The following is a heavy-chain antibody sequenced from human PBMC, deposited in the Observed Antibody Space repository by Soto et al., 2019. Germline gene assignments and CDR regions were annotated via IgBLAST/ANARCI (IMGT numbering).Heavy chain of an antibody. CDR1: GGTFSSYA. J-gene: IGHJ3*02. Sequence: SVKVSCKASGGTFSSYAISWVRQAPGQGLEWMGGIIPIFGTANYAQKFQGRVTITADESTSTAYMELSSLRSEDTAVYYCARVEEWFDAFDIWGQGTMVTVSS. D-gene: IGHD3-3*01. CDR2: IIPIFGTA. CDR3: ARVEEWFDAFDI. V-gene: IGHV1-69*13.